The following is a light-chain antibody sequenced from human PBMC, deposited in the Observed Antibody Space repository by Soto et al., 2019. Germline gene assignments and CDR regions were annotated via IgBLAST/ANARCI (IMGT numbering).Light chain of an antibody. V-gene: IGKV3-15*01. CDR1: QSVSSS. CDR3: QQYNNWWT. CDR2: GAS. J-gene: IGKJ1*01. Sequence: EIMMTQSPATLSVSPGERATLSCRATQSVSSSLAWYQQKPGQAPRLLIYGASTRATGIPARFSGSGSGTDFTLTISSLQSEDFAVYYCQQYNNWWTFGQGTKVDIK.